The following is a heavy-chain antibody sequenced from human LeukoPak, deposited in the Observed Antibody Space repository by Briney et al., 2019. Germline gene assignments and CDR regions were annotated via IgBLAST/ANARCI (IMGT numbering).Heavy chain of an antibody. Sequence: GGSLRLSCAASGFTFSSHAMGWVRQAPGKGLEWVSGIRGLGGSTYYAGSVKGRFTIPRDNSQNTLYLHMNSLRAGDTAVYYCARDPGVVAFHYFDYWGQGSLVTVSS. CDR1: GFTFSSHA. CDR3: ARDPGVVAFHYFDY. V-gene: IGHV3-23*01. CDR2: IRGLGGST. D-gene: IGHD3-3*01. J-gene: IGHJ4*02.